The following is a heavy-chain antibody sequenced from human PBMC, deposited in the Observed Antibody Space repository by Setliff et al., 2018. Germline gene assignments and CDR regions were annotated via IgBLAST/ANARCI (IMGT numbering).Heavy chain of an antibody. D-gene: IGHD3-16*02. J-gene: IGHJ5*01. V-gene: IGHV1-2*02. CDR1: GNRFTDYF. CDR2: INPDSGDT. CDR3: TRSSSYGMRYWFDS. Sequence: ASVKVSCKASGNRFTDYFLHWVRQAPGQGLEWMGWINPDSGDTHSPQNFQGRVRMTRDTSMSTVYMELTRLTSDDTAVYYCTRSSSYGMRYWFDSWGQGPLVTVSS.